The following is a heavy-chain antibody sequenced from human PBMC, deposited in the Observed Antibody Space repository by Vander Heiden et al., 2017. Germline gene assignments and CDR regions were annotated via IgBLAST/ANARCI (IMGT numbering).Heavy chain of an antibody. D-gene: IGHD3-22*01. J-gene: IGHJ4*02. V-gene: IGHV3-23*01. CDR2: ISGSGGST. CDR1: GFTLSSSA. CDR3: AKERSPDYYDSSGYYGVFDY. Sequence: EVQLLESGGGLVQPGGSLRLPCAAAGFTLSSSAMSGVRQAPGKGLEWVSAISGSGGSTYYADSVKGRFTISRDNSKNTLYLQMNSLRAEDTAVYYCAKERSPDYYDSSGYYGVFDYWGQGTLVTVSS.